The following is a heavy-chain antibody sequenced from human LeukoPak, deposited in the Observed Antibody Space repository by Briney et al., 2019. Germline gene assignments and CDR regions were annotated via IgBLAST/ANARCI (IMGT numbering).Heavy chain of an antibody. CDR2: IKEDGSEK. Sequence: GGSLRLSCATSGFTFSSYWMSWVRQAPGKGLEWVADIKEDGSEKYYVDSVKGRFTISRDNAKNSLYLQMNSLRAEDTAVYYCALNPDYYGSGSFDYWGQGTLVTVSS. D-gene: IGHD3-10*01. V-gene: IGHV3-7*01. J-gene: IGHJ4*02. CDR1: GFTFSSYW. CDR3: ALNPDYYGSGSFDY.